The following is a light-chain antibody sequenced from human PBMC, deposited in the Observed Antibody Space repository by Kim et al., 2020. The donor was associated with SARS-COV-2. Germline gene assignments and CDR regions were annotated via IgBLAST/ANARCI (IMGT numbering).Light chain of an antibody. V-gene: IGLV3-19*01. Sequence: ELTQDPAVSVALGQTVRITCQGDSLRSYYATWYQQKPGQAPKVVIYGKDNRPSGVPDRFSGSSSGNTAYLTITGTQAGDEADYYCNSRDSNDYVVFGGGTKVTVL. CDR2: GKD. CDR3: NSRDSNDYVV. CDR1: SLRSYY. J-gene: IGLJ2*01.